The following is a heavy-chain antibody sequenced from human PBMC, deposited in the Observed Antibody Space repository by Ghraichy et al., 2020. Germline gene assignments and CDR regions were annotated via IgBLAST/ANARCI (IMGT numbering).Heavy chain of an antibody. CDR3: ARDSDYEILTGLIAFDI. CDR1: GGSISSNY. Sequence: SETLSLTCTVSGGSISSNYWSWIRQPPGKGLEWIGYIYYSGSANYKPSLKSRVTISIDTSKNQFSLKLSSVTAADTAVYYCARDSDYEILTGLIAFDIWGQGTMITVSS. J-gene: IGHJ3*02. D-gene: IGHD3-9*01. V-gene: IGHV4-59*01. CDR2: IYYSGSA.